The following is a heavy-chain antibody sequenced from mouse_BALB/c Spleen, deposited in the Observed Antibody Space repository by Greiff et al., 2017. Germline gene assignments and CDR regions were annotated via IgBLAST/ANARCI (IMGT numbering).Heavy chain of an antibody. CDR2: ISDGGSYT. CDR1: GFTFSDYY. D-gene: IGHD1-1*01. Sequence: DVMLVESGGGLVKPGGSLKLSCAASGFTFSDYYMYWVRQTPEKRLEWVATISDGGSYTYYPDSVKGRFTISRDNAKNNLYLQMSSLKSEDTAMYYCARGGLLPWFAYWGQGTLVTVSA. J-gene: IGHJ3*01. CDR3: ARGGLLPWFAY. V-gene: IGHV5-4*02.